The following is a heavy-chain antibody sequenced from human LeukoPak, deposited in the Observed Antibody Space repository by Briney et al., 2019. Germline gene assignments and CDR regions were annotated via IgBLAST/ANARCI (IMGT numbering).Heavy chain of an antibody. CDR3: ARRLGTKNYYKYYMDV. D-gene: IGHD7-27*01. Sequence: SAPLSLTCALYGGTFSDHYWSWIRQPPGKGLEWIGEIDDGGTTNQNPSLKSRVTILVDTSKNQFSLKVRSVTAADTAVYFCARRLGTKNYYKYYMDVWGKGTTVTVSS. CDR1: GGTFSDHY. V-gene: IGHV4-34*01. J-gene: IGHJ6*03. CDR2: IDDGGTT.